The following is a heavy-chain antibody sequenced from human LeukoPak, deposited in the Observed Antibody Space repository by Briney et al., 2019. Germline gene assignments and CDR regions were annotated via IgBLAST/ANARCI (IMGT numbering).Heavy chain of an antibody. CDR2: INPSSGDT. Sequence: ASVKVSCKASGYTFTGYYMYWVRQAPGQGLEWMGWINPSSGDTNSAQKFEGRVSMTGDTSISTAYMELSRLTSDDTAVYYCARDSTFGELPHWGQGTLVTVSS. J-gene: IGHJ4*02. V-gene: IGHV1-2*02. CDR1: GYTFTGYY. CDR3: ARDSTFGELPH. D-gene: IGHD3-10*01.